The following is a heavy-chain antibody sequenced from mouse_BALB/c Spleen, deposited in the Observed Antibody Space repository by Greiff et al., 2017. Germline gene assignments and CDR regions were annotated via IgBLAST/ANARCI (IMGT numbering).Heavy chain of an antibody. Sequence: VQLQQSGAELVRPGASLTLSCKASGFTFTDYEMHWVKQTPVHGLEWIGAIDPETGGTAYNQKFKGKATLTADKSSSTAYMELRSLTSEDSAVYYCTRGAYWGQGTTLTVSS. CDR3: TRGAY. V-gene: IGHV1-15*01. CDR2: IDPETGGT. J-gene: IGHJ2*01. CDR1: GFTFTDYE.